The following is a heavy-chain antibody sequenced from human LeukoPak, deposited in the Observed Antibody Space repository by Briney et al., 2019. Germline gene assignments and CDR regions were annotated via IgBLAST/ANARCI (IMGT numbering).Heavy chain of an antibody. CDR3: ARDSEMGGYYSDGSGHGWFDP. CDR2: ISGGSSTI. J-gene: IGHJ5*02. Sequence: GGSLRLSCAASGFTFSSYSMNWVRQAPGKGLEWVSYISGGSSTIYYADSVKGRFTISRDNAENSLYLQMNSLRAEDTAVYYCARDSEMGGYYSDGSGHGWFDPWGQGTLVTLSS. D-gene: IGHD3-22*01. CDR1: GFTFSSYS. V-gene: IGHV3-48*04.